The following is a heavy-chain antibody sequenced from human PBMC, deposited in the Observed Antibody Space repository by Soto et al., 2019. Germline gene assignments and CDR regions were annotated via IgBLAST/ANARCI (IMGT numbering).Heavy chain of an antibody. CDR1: GYTFTGYY. CDR3: ARVPGYSYGEHYYGMDG. J-gene: IGHJ6*02. CDR2: INPNSGGT. V-gene: IGHV1-2*04. D-gene: IGHD5-18*01. Sequence: ASVKVSCKASGYTFTGYYMHWVRQAPGQGLEWMGWINPNSGGTNYAQKFQGWVTMTRDTSISTAYMELSRLRSDDTAVYYCARVPGYSYGEHYYGMDGWGQGTTVTVSS.